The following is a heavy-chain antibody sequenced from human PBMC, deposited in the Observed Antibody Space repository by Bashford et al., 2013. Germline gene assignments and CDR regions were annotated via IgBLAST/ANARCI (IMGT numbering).Heavy chain of an antibody. J-gene: IGHJ4*02. Sequence: SWSPPAPGKGLEWIGDIFYSGSTNYNPSLKSRVTISLDTSKKQFSLKLSSVTAADTAVYYCARDLSDRAMGVDYWGQGTLVTVSS. CDR3: ARDLSDRAMGVDY. CDR2: IFYSGST. V-gene: IGHV4-59*01. D-gene: IGHD5-18*01.